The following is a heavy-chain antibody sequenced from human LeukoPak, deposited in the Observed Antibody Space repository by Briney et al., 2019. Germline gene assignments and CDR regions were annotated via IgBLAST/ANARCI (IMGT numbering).Heavy chain of an antibody. D-gene: IGHD5-12*01. CDR2: ISDSGGST. J-gene: IGHJ4*02. CDR3: VKGGYDFVEVAYFDF. CDR1: GLTFSNYA. Sequence: GGSLRLSCAASGLTFSNYAMSWVRQAPGKGLEWVSGISDSGGSTYYADSVKGRFTISRDNSKNTLYLQMNSLRVEDTAVYYCVKGGYDFVEVAYFDFWGQGTLVTVSS. V-gene: IGHV3-23*01.